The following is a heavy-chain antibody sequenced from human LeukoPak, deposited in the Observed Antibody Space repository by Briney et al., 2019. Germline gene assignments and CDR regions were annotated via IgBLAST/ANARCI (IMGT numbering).Heavy chain of an antibody. D-gene: IGHD1-26*01. CDR2: IIPIFGTA. CDR3: ATGDGMGAFDI. Sequence: ASVKVSCKASGGTFSSYAISWVRQAPGQGLEWMGGIIPIFGTANYAQKFQGRVTITADESTSTAYMELSSLRSEDTAVYYCATGDGMGAFDIWGQGTMVTVSS. J-gene: IGHJ3*02. V-gene: IGHV1-69*13. CDR1: GGTFSSYA.